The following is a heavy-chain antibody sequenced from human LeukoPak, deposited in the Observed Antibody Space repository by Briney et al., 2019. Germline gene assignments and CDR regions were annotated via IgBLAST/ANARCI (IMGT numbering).Heavy chain of an antibody. Sequence: GGSLRLSCAASGFTFSSYEMNWVRQAPGKGLEWVSFITSSGTSIFYADSVEGRFTISRDNAKNSLYLQMNSLRAEDTAVYYCARSTTTSLFDYWGQGTLVSVPS. CDR1: GFTFSSYE. J-gene: IGHJ4*02. CDR3: ARSTTTSLFDY. CDR2: ITSSGTSI. V-gene: IGHV3-48*03. D-gene: IGHD1-1*01.